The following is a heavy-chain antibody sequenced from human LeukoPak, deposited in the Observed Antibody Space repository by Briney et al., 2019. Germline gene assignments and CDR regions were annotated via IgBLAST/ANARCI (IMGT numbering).Heavy chain of an antibody. V-gene: IGHV3-30*18. D-gene: IGHD6-19*01. J-gene: IGHJ4*02. CDR1: GFIFSNYG. CDR3: AKQVGQWLPLDYFDY. Sequence: GGSLRLSCAASGFIFSNYGMHWVRQAPGKGLEWVAVISYEGSNTYHVDSVRGRFTISRDNSKNTLYLQINSLRAEDTAVYYCAKQVGQWLPLDYFDYWGQGTLVTVSS. CDR2: ISYEGSNT.